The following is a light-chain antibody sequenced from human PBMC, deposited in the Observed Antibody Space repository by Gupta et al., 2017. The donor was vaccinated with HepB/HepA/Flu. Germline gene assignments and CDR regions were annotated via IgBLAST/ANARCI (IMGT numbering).Light chain of an antibody. CDR2: GAS. CDR1: QDISTW. J-gene: IGKJ5*01. V-gene: IGKV1D-12*01. Sequence: DIQMTQSPFSVSASVRDRVTITCRASQDISTWLAWYQQKPGKAPKLLIYGASSLQSGVPSRFSGSGSGTDFTLTISSPQPEDFATYYCQQASNFPITFGQGTRVEIK. CDR3: QQASNFPIT.